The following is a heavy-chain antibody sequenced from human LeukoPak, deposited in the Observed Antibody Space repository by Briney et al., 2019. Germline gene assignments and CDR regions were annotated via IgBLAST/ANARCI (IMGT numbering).Heavy chain of an antibody. CDR3: ARGIFYGGRNQYIWFDV. Sequence: PSETLSLTCAVYGGPFRGFFWSWIRQAPGKGLEWIGEISHSGSSNYNPSLKSRITISVDTSKSQFSLRLTSVTAADTAVYYCARGIFYGGRNQYIWFDVWGQGTLVTVSS. CDR2: ISHSGSS. V-gene: IGHV4-34*01. CDR1: GGPFRGFF. J-gene: IGHJ5*02. D-gene: IGHD4-23*01.